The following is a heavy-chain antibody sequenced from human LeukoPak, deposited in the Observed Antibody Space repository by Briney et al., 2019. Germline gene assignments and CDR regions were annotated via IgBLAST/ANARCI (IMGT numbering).Heavy chain of an antibody. CDR3: ARRRTGTTHNWFDP. D-gene: IGHD1-1*01. CDR1: GASIRSYF. V-gene: IGHV4-4*09. Sequence: SETLSLTCSVSGASIRSYFWSWIRQSPGRGLEWIGNFYTSANTIYNPSLQSRVTISVDTSENEFSLRLTSVTAADTAVYYCARRRTGTTHNWFDPWGQGTLVSVSS. J-gene: IGHJ5*02. CDR2: FYTSANT.